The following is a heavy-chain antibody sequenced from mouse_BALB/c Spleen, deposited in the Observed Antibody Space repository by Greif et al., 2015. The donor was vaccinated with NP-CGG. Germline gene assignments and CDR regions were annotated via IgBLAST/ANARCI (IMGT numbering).Heavy chain of an antibody. J-gene: IGHJ4*01. Sequence: EVQLVESGGGLVKPGGSLKLSCAASGFTFSDYYMYWVRQTPEKRLEWVATISDGGSYTYYPDSVKGRFTISRDNAKNNLYLQMSSLKSEDTAMYYCARDGGNLYAMDYWGRGTSVTVSS. V-gene: IGHV5-4*02. CDR3: ARDGGNLYAMDY. CDR2: ISDGGSYT. CDR1: GFTFSDYY.